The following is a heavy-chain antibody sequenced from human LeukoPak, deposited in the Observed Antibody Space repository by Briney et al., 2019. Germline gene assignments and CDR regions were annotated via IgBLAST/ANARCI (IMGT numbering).Heavy chain of an antibody. J-gene: IGHJ4*02. Sequence: ASVKVSCKASGGTFSSYAISWVRQAPGQGLEWMGGIIPIFGTANYAQKFQGRVTITADESTSTAYMELSSLRSEDTAVYYCASGTWSYSYSSSWLQLHPLDYWGQGTLVTVSS. CDR3: ASGTWSYSYSSSWLQLHPLDY. CDR2: IIPIFGTA. V-gene: IGHV1-69*13. D-gene: IGHD6-13*01. CDR1: GGTFSSYA.